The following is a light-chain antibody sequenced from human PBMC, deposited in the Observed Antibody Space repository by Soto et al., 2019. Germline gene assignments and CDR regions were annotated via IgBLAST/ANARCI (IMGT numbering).Light chain of an antibody. CDR1: HSVSSTY. V-gene: IGKV3-20*01. CDR3: QQYDTSPYT. J-gene: IGKJ2*01. CDR2: AAS. Sequence: EIVLTQSPGTLSLSPGERATLSCRASHSVSSTYFAWYQQKPGQAPRLLIYAASSRETGIPDTFSGSGSGTDFTLTISRVEPEDSAAYYCQQYDTSPYTFGQGTKLEIK.